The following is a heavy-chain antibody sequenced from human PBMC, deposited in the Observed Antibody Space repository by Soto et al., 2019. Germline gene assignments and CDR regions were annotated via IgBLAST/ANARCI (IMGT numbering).Heavy chain of an antibody. J-gene: IGHJ5*02. Sequence: QVQLVESGGGVVQPGRSLRLSCAASGFTFSSYGMHWVRQAPGKGLEWVAVIWYDGSNKYYADSVKGRFTISRDNSKNTLYLQMNGLRAEDTAVYYCARDGAADGSGSYTVDPWGQGTLVTVSS. CDR2: IWYDGSNK. CDR1: GFTFSSYG. V-gene: IGHV3-33*01. CDR3: ARDGAADGSGSYTVDP. D-gene: IGHD3-10*01.